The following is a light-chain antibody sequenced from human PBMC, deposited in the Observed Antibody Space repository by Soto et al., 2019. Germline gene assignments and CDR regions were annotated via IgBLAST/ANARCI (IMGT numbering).Light chain of an antibody. V-gene: IGKV3-15*01. J-gene: IGKJ1*01. Sequence: ELVMTQSPATQSVSPGQRATLSCRASQSVSSNLAWHQQKPGQAPRLLIYGASTRATGIPARFSGSGSGTEFTLTISSLQSEDFAVYYCQQYGNSPQTFGQGTKVDI. CDR3: QQYGNSPQT. CDR2: GAS. CDR1: QSVSSN.